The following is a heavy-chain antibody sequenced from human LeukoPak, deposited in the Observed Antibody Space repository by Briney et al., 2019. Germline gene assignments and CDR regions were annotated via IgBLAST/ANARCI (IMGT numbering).Heavy chain of an antibody. Sequence: SQTLSLTCAISGDSVSSNSAAWNWIRQSPSRGLEWLGRTYYRSKWYNDYAVSVKSRITINPDTSKNQSSLQLNSVTPEDTAVYYCARLFEYSSSLGRAYYYYYMDVWGKGTTVTVSS. CDR3: ARLFEYSSSLGRAYYYYYMDV. D-gene: IGHD6-6*01. V-gene: IGHV6-1*01. CDR1: GDSVSSNSAA. CDR2: TYYRSKWYN. J-gene: IGHJ6*03.